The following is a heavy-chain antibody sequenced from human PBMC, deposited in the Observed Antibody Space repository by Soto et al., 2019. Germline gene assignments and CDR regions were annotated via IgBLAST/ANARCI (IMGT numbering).Heavy chain of an antibody. CDR3: AKEALTVAGNNFDS. D-gene: IGHD6-19*01. Sequence: LLESGGGLVQPGGSLRLSCAASGFTFTTYAMGWVRQAPGKGLEWVSSISGSGADTFYADSVKGRFTISRDNAKKMEYLQMNGLRADDTALYYCAKEALTVAGNNFDSWGQGTLVTVSS. V-gene: IGHV3-23*01. CDR1: GFTFTTYA. CDR2: ISGSGADT. J-gene: IGHJ4*02.